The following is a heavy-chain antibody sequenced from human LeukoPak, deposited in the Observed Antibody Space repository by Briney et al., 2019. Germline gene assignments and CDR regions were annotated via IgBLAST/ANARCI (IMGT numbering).Heavy chain of an antibody. Sequence: SETLSLTCTVSGGSMSRYYWSWIRQPAGKGLKWIGRIYSSGSTNYNPPLKSRVTMSVDTSKNQFSLKLSSVTAADTAVYYCARDSPSGTQSPNYYYYMDVWGKGTTVTVSS. J-gene: IGHJ6*03. CDR2: IYSSGST. V-gene: IGHV4-4*07. CDR3: ARDSPSGTQSPNYYYYMDV. D-gene: IGHD3-10*01. CDR1: GGSMSRYY.